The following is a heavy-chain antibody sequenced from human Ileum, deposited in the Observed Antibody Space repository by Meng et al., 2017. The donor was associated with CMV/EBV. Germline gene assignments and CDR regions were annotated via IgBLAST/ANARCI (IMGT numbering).Heavy chain of an antibody. Sequence: SCKASGGTFSNYGINWVRQAPGHGLVWMGEIIPIFGTPKYAQEFQDRVTITTDESTSTTYMELSSLKSEDTAVYYCARGTSGSYFGQWGQGTLVTVSS. CDR2: IIPIFGTP. D-gene: IGHD1-26*01. CDR1: GGTFSNYG. CDR3: ARGTSGSYFGQ. V-gene: IGHV1-69*05. J-gene: IGHJ4*02.